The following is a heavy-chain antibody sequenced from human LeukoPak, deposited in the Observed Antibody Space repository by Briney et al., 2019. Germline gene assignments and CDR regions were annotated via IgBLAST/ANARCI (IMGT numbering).Heavy chain of an antibody. Sequence: GASVKVSCKASGYTFTSYGISWVRQAPGQGLEWMGWMNPNSGNTGYAQKFQGRVTMTRNTSISTAYMELSSLRSEDTAVYYCARGGPLTHVDYWGQGTLVTVSS. CDR2: MNPNSGNT. D-gene: IGHD3-16*01. CDR1: GYTFTSYG. CDR3: ARGGPLTHVDY. V-gene: IGHV1-8*02. J-gene: IGHJ4*02.